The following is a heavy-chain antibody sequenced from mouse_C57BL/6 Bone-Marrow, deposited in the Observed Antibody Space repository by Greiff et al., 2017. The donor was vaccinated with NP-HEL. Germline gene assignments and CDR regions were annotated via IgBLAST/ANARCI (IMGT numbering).Heavy chain of an antibody. CDR2: IDPSDSYT. V-gene: IGHV1-69*01. CDR1: GYTFTSYW. D-gene: IGHD1-1*01. Sequence: QVQLKQPGAELVMPGASVKLSCKASGYTFTSYWMHWVKQRPGQGLEWIGEIDPSDSYTNYNQKFKGKSTLTVDKSSSTAYMQLSSLTSEDSAVYYCARGDYYGPWGQGTTLTVSS. J-gene: IGHJ2*01. CDR3: ARGDYYGP.